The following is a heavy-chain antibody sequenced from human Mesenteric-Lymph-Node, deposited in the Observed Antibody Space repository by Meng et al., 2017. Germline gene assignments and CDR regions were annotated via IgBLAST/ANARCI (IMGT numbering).Heavy chain of an antibody. CDR2: IYYSGST. D-gene: IGHD5-12*01. CDR1: GGSISSSRHY. Sequence: QLQESGPGLVKPSGTLSPTCAVSGGSISSSRHYWGWIRQPPGKGLEWIGSIYYSGSTYYNPSLRSRVTMSLDTSKNQFSLKLSSVTATDTAVYYCARHDGGYGDYFDHWGQGTLVTVSS. J-gene: IGHJ4*02. CDR3: ARHDGGYGDYFDH. V-gene: IGHV4-39*01.